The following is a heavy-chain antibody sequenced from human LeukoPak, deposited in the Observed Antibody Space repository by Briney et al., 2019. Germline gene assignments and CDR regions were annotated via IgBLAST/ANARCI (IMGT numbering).Heavy chain of an antibody. CDR2: INSDGGGA. Sequence: GGSLRLSCAASGLTFCNNWMHWVRHGPGKGLVWVSRINSDGGGAIYADSVKGRFTVSRDNAKNTLYLQMNSLRAEDTAVYYCARDVPHNWFDTWGQGTLVTVSS. CDR3: ARDVPHNWFDT. J-gene: IGHJ5*02. CDR1: GLTFCNNW. V-gene: IGHV3-74*01.